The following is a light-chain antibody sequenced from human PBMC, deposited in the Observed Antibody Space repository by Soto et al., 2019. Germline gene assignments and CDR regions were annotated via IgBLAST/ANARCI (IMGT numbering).Light chain of an antibody. J-gene: IGLJ2*01. CDR2: DVN. V-gene: IGLV2-8*01. CDR3: TSYTGSDTLGV. CDR1: SRDIGFFNF. Sequence: QSVLTQPTSASGSPGQSVTISCTGTSRDIGFFNFVSWYQQYPGKAPKLLIYDVNQRPSGVPDRFSGSKSGNTASLTVSGLQAEDEAVYYCTSYTGSDTLGVFGGGTQLTVL.